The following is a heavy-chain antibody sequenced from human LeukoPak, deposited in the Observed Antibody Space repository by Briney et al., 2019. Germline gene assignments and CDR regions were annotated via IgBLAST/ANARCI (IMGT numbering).Heavy chain of an antibody. CDR2: IHYSGST. Sequence: SETLSLTCTVSGGSISSHYWTWIRQPPGKGLEWIGYIHYSGSTNYNPSLTSRVTISIDTSKNQFSLKLSSVTAADTAVYYCARTGSSTWYNFDYWGQGTLVTVSS. D-gene: IGHD2-2*01. J-gene: IGHJ4*02. V-gene: IGHV4-59*11. CDR3: ARTGSSTWYNFDY. CDR1: GGSISSHY.